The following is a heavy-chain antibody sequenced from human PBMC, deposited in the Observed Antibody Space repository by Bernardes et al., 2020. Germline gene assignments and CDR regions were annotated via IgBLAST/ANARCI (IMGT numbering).Heavy chain of an antibody. CDR2: IYYSGST. D-gene: IGHD2-15*01. CDR1: GGSVSSGSYY. V-gene: IGHV4-61*01. J-gene: IGHJ4*02. CDR3: ARAKWGVVETPLFDY. Sequence: SETLSLTCTVSGGSVSSGSYYWSWIRQPPGKGLEWIGYIYYSGSTNYNPSLKSRVTISVDTSKNQFSLKLSSVTAADTAVYYCARAKWGVVETPLFDYWGQGTLVTVSS.